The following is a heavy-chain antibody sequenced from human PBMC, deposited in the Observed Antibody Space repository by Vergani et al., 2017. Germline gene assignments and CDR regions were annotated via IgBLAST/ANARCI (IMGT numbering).Heavy chain of an antibody. J-gene: IGHJ2*01. Sequence: QLQLQESGPGLVKPSETLSLTCTVSGGSISSSSYYWGWIRQPPGKGLEWIGYIYYSGSTYYNPSLKSRVTISVDTSKNQFSLKLSSVTAADTAVYYCARHVLEGARDLWGRGTLVTVSS. D-gene: IGHD1-26*01. CDR2: IYYSGST. V-gene: IGHV4-39*01. CDR1: GGSISSSSYY. CDR3: ARHVLEGARDL.